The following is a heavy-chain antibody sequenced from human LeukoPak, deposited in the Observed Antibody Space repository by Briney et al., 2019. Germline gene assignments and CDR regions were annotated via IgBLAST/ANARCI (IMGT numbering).Heavy chain of an antibody. CDR1: GASVNSNY. CDR2: IYDIGDT. V-gene: IGHV4-59*02. J-gene: IGHJ5*02. CDR3: ARGNCAGGSCYVLGA. Sequence: TSETLSLTCNVSGASVNSNYWTWIGQPPGKGLEWIGYIYDIGDTKSNPSLKSRVTISMDTPKNQFSLKLTSVTPADTAVYYCARGNCAGGSCYVLGAWGQGTLVTVS. D-gene: IGHD2-15*01.